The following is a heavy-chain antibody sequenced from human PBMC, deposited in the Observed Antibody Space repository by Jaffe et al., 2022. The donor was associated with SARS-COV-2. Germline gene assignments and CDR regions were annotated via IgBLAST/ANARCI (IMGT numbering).Heavy chain of an antibody. V-gene: IGHV3-13*01. J-gene: IGHJ3*02. CDR3: ARGLIAAAGNLAFDI. D-gene: IGHD6-13*01. Sequence: EVQLVESGGGLVQPGGSLRLSCAASGFTFSSYDMHWVRQATGKGLEWVSAIGTAGDTYYPGSVKGRFTISRENAKNSLYLQMNSLRAGDTAVYYCARGLIAAAGNLAFDIWGQGTMVTVSS. CDR2: IGTAGDT. CDR1: GFTFSSYD.